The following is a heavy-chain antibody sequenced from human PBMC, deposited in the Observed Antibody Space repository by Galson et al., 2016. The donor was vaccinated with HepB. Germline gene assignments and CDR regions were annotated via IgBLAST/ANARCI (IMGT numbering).Heavy chain of an antibody. CDR1: GFTFSHYA. CDR3: AKDDRYGDSCCHFDS. CDR2: IIENGGDT. V-gene: IGHV3-23*01. D-gene: IGHD2-15*01. Sequence: SLRLSCAASGFTFSHYAMSWVRQAPGKGLEWVSGIIENGGDTYYADSVKGRFTISRDNSKNTLYLHMNSQSAEDTAVYYCAKDDRYGDSCCHFDSWGQGTLLTVSS. J-gene: IGHJ4*02.